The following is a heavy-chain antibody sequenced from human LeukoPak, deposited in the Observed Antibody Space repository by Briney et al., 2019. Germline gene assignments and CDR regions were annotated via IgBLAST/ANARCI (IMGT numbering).Heavy chain of an antibody. CDR3: ARHSLNNYGSYY. D-gene: IGHD5-24*01. J-gene: IGHJ4*02. CDR2: IHYDGNT. V-gene: IGHV4-39*01. Sequence: SETLSLTCTVSGGSISSSTYSWTWIRQPPGRGLEWIGSIHYDGNTYYKPSLKSRVTISVDASKIQFSLRLSSATAADMATYYCARHSLNNYGSYYWGQGTLVTVSS. CDR1: GGSISSSTYS.